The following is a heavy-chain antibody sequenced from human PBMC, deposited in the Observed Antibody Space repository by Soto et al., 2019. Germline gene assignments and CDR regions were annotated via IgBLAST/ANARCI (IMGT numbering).Heavy chain of an antibody. CDR1: GGSISSGGYY. CDR2: ISYSGST. J-gene: IGHJ4*02. CDR3: ARGRSTYYYDSNFGAFNY. Sequence: SETLSLTCTVSGGSISSGGYYWNWIRQLPGKGLEWIGYISYSGSTYYSPSLKSRVTISVDTSEKQFSLKLRSVTAADTAVYYCARGRSTYYYDSNFGAFNYWGQGTLVTVSS. D-gene: IGHD3-22*01. V-gene: IGHV4-31*03.